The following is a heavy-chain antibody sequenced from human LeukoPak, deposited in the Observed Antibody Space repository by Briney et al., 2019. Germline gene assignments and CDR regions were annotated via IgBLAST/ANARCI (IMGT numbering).Heavy chain of an antibody. V-gene: IGHV3-30*18. J-gene: IGHJ4*02. D-gene: IGHD3-22*01. CDR2: ISYDGGNK. Sequence: GGSLRLSCAASGFTFSSYGMHWVRQAPGKGLEWVAVISYDGGNKSYADSVKGRFTISRDNSKNTLHLQMNSLRAEDTAVYYCAKDPGASDYDSSGYYPSSIDYWGQGTLVTVSS. CDR3: AKDPGASDYDSSGYYPSSIDY. CDR1: GFTFSSYG.